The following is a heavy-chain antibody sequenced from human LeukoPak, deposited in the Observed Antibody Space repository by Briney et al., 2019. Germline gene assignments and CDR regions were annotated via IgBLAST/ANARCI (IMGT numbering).Heavy chain of an antibody. D-gene: IGHD3-22*01. J-gene: IGHJ4*02. CDR2: ISYDGSNK. Sequence: GGSLRLSCAASGFTFSSYAMHWVRQAPGKGLEWVAVISYDGSNKYYADFVKGRFTISGDNSKNTLYLQMNSLRAEDTAVYYCARDPIVEGDYWGQGTLVTVSS. CDR3: ARDPIVEGDY. CDR1: GFTFSSYA. V-gene: IGHV3-30-3*01.